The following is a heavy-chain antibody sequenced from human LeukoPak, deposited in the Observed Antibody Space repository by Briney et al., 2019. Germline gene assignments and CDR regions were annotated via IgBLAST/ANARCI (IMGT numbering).Heavy chain of an antibody. CDR1: GFTFSSYW. D-gene: IGHD3-22*01. Sequence: PGGSLRLSCAASGFTFSSYWMNWVRQAPGKGLEWVANIKGDESETYYVDSVRGRFTISRDNAKNSLYLQMNSLRSDDTAVYYCAKTYYYDSSGYLWNYFDYWGQGTLVTVSS. J-gene: IGHJ4*02. CDR3: AKTYYYDSSGYLWNYFDY. CDR2: IKGDESET. V-gene: IGHV3-7*03.